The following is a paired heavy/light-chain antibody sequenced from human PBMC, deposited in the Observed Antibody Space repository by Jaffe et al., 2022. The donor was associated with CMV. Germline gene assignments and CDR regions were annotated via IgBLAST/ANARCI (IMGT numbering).Light chain of an antibody. J-gene: IGKJ3*01. CDR3: QQYYDWPA. CDR1: QSVSSN. CDR2: DAS. Sequence: EIMLTQSPATLSVSPGERATLSCRASQSVSSNLAWYQQKPGQAPRLLIFDASTRATGIPARFSGSGSGTDFTLTISSLQSEDVAVYYCQQYYDWPAFGPGTKVDIK. V-gene: IGKV3-15*01.
Heavy chain of an antibody. J-gene: IGHJ6*02. CDR1: GYSSTRYY. D-gene: IGHD6-6*01. CDR3: ARGGVSSGNGMDV. V-gene: IGHV1-46*01. CDR2: INPSGGST. Sequence: QVQLVQSGAEVKKPGASVKLSCKASGYSSTRYYMHWVRQAPGHGPEWMGIINPSGGSTNYAKKFQGRVSMTRDTSTNTVYMDLSRLRSEDTAVYYCARGGVSSGNGMDVWGQGTTVTVSS.